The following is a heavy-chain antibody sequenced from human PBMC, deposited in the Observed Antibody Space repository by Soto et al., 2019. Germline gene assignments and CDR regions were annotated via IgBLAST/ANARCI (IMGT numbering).Heavy chain of an antibody. CDR2: IYYSGST. J-gene: IGHJ6*02. D-gene: IGHD2-2*02. CDR3: AREGCSSTSCYNYGMDV. V-gene: IGHV4-59*01. Sequence: PSETLSLTCTVSGGSISSYYWSWIRQPPGKGLGWIGYIYYSGSTNYNPSLKSRVTISVDTSKNQFSPKLSSVTAADTAVYYCAREGCSSTSCYNYGMDVWGQGTTVTVSS. CDR1: GGSISSYY.